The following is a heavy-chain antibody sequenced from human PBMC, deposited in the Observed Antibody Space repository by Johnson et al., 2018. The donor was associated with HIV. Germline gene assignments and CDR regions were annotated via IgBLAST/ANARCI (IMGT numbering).Heavy chain of an antibody. CDR3: TRVSYDRGGSAGEDAFDI. J-gene: IGHJ3*02. CDR2: IRSKAYGGTT. V-gene: IGHV3-49*03. CDR1: GFTFGDYV. Sequence: VQLVESGGGLVQPGRSLRLSCTASGFTFGDYVMSWFRQAPGKGLEWVGFIRSKAYGGTTEYAASVKGRFTISRDDSKSIAYLQMNSVKTEDTAVYYCTRVSYDRGGSAGEDAFDIWGQGTMVTVSS. D-gene: IGHD3-22*01.